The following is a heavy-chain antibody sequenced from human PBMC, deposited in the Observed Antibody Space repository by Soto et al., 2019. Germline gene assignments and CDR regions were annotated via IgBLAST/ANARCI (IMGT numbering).Heavy chain of an antibody. Sequence: QVQLQQWGAGLLKPSETLSLTCAVYGGSFSGYYWSWIRQPPGKGLEWIGEINHSGSTNYNPSLKSRVTLSVDTSKNQFSLKLSSVTAADTAVYYCARDVFGYYVWGSYRAYFDYWGQGTLVTVSS. J-gene: IGHJ4*02. D-gene: IGHD3-16*02. V-gene: IGHV4-34*01. CDR3: ARDVFGYYVWGSYRAYFDY. CDR2: INHSGST. CDR1: GGSFSGYY.